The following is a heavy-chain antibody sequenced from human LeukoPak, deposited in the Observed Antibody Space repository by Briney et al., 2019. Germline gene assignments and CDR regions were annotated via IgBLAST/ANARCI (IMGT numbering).Heavy chain of an antibody. CDR3: ARGRRSGWYTLYVYFDY. V-gene: IGHV4-34*01. D-gene: IGHD6-19*01. Sequence: PSETLSLTCTVSGGSISSYYWSWIRQPPGKGLEWIGEINHSGSTNYNPSLKSRVTISVDTSKNQFSLKLSSVTAADTAVYYCARGRRSGWYTLYVYFDYWGQGTLVTVSS. J-gene: IGHJ4*02. CDR2: INHSGST. CDR1: GGSISSYY.